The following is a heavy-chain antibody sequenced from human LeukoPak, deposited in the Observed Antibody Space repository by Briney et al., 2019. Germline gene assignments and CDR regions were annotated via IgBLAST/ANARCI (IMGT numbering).Heavy chain of an antibody. D-gene: IGHD3-22*01. CDR2: ISYDGSNK. CDR1: GFTFSSYG. CDR3: AKAKRYYDSSGYYYLDY. V-gene: IGHV3-30*18. J-gene: IGHJ4*02. Sequence: GGSLRLSCAASGFTFSSYGMHWVRRAPGKGLEWVAVISYDGSNKYYADSVKGRFTISRDNSKNTLYLQMNSLRAEDTAVYYCAKAKRYYDSSGYYYLDYWGQGTLVTVSS.